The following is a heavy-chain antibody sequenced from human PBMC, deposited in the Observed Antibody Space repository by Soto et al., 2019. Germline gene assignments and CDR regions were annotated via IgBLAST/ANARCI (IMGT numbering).Heavy chain of an antibody. J-gene: IGHJ6*02. CDR1: VGSVSSVVYE. CDR3: ARGSSIAGLYYGMDV. Sequence: TCSVGSVSSVVYEWSCIRQPRGKGLEWIGYNYYSGITYSNTPLKSRVTISLDTSKNPLSLKLSSVTAADTAVYYCARGSSIAGLYYGMDVWGQGTTVTVSS. V-gene: IGHV4-31*03. CDR2: NYYSGIT. D-gene: IGHD6-6*01.